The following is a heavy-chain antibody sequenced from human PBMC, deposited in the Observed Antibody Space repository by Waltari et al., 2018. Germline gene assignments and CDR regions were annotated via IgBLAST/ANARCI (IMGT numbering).Heavy chain of an antibody. J-gene: IGHJ3*02. CDR1: GGSLSSYY. CDR2: IYYSGST. Sequence: QVQLQESGPGLVKPSETLSLTCTVSGGSLSSYYWSWIRQPPGKGLARIGYIYYSGSTNYNPSLKSRVTISVDTSKNQFSLKLSSVTAADTAVYYCAREVGYYGSGSYYRRSLHDAFDIWGQGTMVTVSS. V-gene: IGHV4-59*01. CDR3: AREVGYYGSGSYYRRSLHDAFDI. D-gene: IGHD3-10*01.